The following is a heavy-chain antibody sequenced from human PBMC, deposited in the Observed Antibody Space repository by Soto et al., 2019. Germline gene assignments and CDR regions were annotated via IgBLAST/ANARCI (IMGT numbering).Heavy chain of an antibody. CDR3: ARDFYDSVGYTWFDS. Sequence: SETLSLTCTVSGDTSTSYYWGWIRRAPGKGLEWIGHIHNSGTSTHNPSLNGRVTISIDMSKKQFSLKLTSLTSADTAVYYCARDFYDSVGYTWFDSWSQGTLVTVSS. J-gene: IGHJ5*01. D-gene: IGHD3-22*01. CDR2: IHNSGTS. CDR1: GDTSTSYY. V-gene: IGHV4-59*01.